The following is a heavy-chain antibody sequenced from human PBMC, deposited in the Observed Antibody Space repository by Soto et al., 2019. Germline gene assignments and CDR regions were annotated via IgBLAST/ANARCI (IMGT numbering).Heavy chain of an antibody. CDR1: GYTFTSYG. J-gene: IGHJ4*02. Sequence: ASGKVSCKASGYTFTSYGISWVRQAPGQGLEWMGWINPYNGNTKYAQKLQGRVTMTTDTSTSTAYMELRSLRSDDKAVYYCAIRAAAGSSDYRDKGTLLTLSS. V-gene: IGHV1-18*01. D-gene: IGHD6-25*01. CDR3: AIRAAAGSSDY. CDR2: INPYNGNT.